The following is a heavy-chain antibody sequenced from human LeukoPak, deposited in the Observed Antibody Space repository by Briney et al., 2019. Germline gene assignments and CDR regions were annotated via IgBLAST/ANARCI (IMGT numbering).Heavy chain of an antibody. J-gene: IGHJ4*02. CDR2: IWYDGSNK. CDR3: ARGGDYSGYDY. CDR1: GFTFSRYG. D-gene: IGHD1-26*01. V-gene: IGHV3-33*01. Sequence: GGSLRLSCTASGFTFSRYGMHWVRQAPGKGLEWVAAIWYDGSNKHYADSVEGRFTISRDNSKNTVYLQMSSPRAEDTALYYCARGGDYSGYDYWGQGTLVTVSS.